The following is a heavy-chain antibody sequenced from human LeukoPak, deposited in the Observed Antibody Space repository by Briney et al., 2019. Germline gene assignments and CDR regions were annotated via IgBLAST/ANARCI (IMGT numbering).Heavy chain of an antibody. CDR2: ISGSGGST. V-gene: IGHV3-23*01. CDR3: AECEIFWSGYVGPYDAFDI. D-gene: IGHD3-3*01. CDR1: RFTFSSYS. J-gene: IGHJ3*02. Sequence: GGPLRLSCAASRFTFSSYSMNWVRQAPGKGLEWVSAISGSGGSTYYADSVKGRFTISRDNSKNTLYLQMNSLRAEDTAVYYCAECEIFWSGYVGPYDAFDIWGQGTMVTVSS.